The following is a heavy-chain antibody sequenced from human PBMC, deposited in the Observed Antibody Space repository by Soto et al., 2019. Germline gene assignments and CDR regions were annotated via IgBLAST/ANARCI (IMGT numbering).Heavy chain of an antibody. J-gene: IGHJ4*02. CDR3: AREPYYYDSSGYYFQGDY. V-gene: IGHV1-18*04. D-gene: IGHD3-22*01. CDR1: GYTLTGYY. CDR2: INPNSGNT. Sequence: ASVKVSCKASGYTLTGYYIHWVRQAPGQGLEWMGWINPNSGNTNYAQKLQGRVTMTTDTSTSTAYMELRSLRSDDTAVYYCAREPYYYDSSGYYFQGDYWGQGTRVTVSS.